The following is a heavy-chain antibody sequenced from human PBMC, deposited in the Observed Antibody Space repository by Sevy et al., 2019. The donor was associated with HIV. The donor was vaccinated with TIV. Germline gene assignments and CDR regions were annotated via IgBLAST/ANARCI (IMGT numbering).Heavy chain of an antibody. D-gene: IGHD2-21*01. J-gene: IGHJ6*02. CDR1: GFTFNGHS. CDR2: ISSGSSVT. CDR3: ARGVGEETAYHLYGLDF. V-gene: IGHV3-48*02. Sequence: GGSLRLSCAGSGFTFNGHSMNWVRLAPGKGLEWISYISSGSSVTYYADSMKGRFTISRGNAKNSLYLQMHTLRYEDTALYDGARGVGEETAYHLYGLDFWGLGTTVTVSS.